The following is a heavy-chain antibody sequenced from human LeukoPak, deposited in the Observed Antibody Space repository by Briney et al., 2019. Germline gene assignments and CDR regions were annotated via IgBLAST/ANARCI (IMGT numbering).Heavy chain of an antibody. V-gene: IGHV3-21*01. J-gene: IGHJ4*02. D-gene: IGHD6-19*01. CDR3: ARDMMGNSGWPHDY. CDR1: GFTFSDYS. CDR2: ISSGGTYI. Sequence: GGSLRLSCAASGFTFSDYSMNWVRQAPGKGLEWVSAISSGGTYIYYADSLKGRCTVSRGNAENSLFLEMNSLRVEDTAVYYCARDMMGNSGWPHDYWGQGTLVTVSS.